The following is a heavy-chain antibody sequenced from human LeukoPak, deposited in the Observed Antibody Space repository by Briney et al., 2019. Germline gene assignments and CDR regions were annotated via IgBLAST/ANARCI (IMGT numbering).Heavy chain of an antibody. J-gene: IGHJ6*03. D-gene: IGHD2-15*01. CDR1: GFTFSSYS. CDR3: VTALGPSPGWYYYMDV. V-gene: IGHV3-21*05. Sequence: GGSLRLSCAASGFTFSSYSMNWVRQAPGKGLEWVGYICSSSSYIYYTDSAKGRFAISRDNAKNSLHLQMNSPRAADTAVYYCVTALGPSPGWYYYMDVWGKGTTVTVSS. CDR2: ICSSSSYI.